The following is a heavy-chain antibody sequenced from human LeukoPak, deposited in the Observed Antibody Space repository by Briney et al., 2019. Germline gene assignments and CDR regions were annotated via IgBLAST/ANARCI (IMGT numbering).Heavy chain of an antibody. V-gene: IGHV4-39*07. CDR2: IYYSGST. J-gene: IGHJ1*01. Sequence: SESLFLTCTVSGGSISSSSYYWGWIRQPPGKGLEWIGSIYYSGSTNYNPSFQSRVTISVDTSKNQFSLKLSSVTAADTAVYYCARRGYYYDYFHHWGQGTLVTVSS. CDR1: GGSISSSSYY. CDR3: ARRGYYYDYFHH. D-gene: IGHD3-22*01.